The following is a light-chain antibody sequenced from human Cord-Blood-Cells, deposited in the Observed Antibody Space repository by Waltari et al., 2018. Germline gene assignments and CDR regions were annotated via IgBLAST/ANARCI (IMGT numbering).Light chain of an antibody. CDR2: EDN. Sequence: NFTLTQPHSVSGSPGKTVTISCTGSSGNIASNYVLWSQHPPDSAPTTVIYEDNRTPSGVPDRFSSSIDNSSNSASITFAGLKTEEAADYYCQSYNSSIWVFGGGTKLTVL. V-gene: IGLV6-57*02. CDR1: SGNIASNY. J-gene: IGLJ3*02. CDR3: QSYNSSIWV.